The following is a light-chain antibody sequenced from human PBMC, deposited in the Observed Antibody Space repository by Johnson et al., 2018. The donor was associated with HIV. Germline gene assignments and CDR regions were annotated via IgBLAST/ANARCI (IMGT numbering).Light chain of an antibody. CDR1: SSTIGNNY. J-gene: IGLJ1*01. CDR3: GTWDTSLPTGGV. Sequence: HSVLTQPPSVSAAPGQKVTISCSGSSSTIGNNYVSWYQVLPGTAPKLLIYKNNNRPSGIPDRFSGSKSGTSATLAITGLQTGDEADDYCGTWDTSLPTGGVFGTGTKVTVL. V-gene: IGLV1-51*02. CDR2: KNN.